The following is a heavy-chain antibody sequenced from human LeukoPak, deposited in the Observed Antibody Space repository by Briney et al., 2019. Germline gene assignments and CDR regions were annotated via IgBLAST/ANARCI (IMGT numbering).Heavy chain of an antibody. D-gene: IGHD3-22*01. Sequence: ASVKVSCKASGYTFTSYGISWVRQAPGQGLEWMGWINPNSGGTKYAQKFQGRVSMTRDTSISTAYMELSGLRSDDTAVYYCARGGADYDSSGPFDHWGQGTLVTVSS. CDR1: GYTFTSYG. CDR3: ARGGADYDSSGPFDH. V-gene: IGHV1-2*02. J-gene: IGHJ5*02. CDR2: INPNSGGT.